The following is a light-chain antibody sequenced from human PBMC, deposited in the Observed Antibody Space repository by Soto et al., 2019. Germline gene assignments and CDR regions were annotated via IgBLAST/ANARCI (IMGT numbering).Light chain of an antibody. J-gene: IGLJ1*01. V-gene: IGLV2-14*03. Sequence: LTQPASVSASPGQSITISCTGTSTDIGAYKFVSWYQQHPGKAPKLMIYDVTSRPSGVSNRFSGSKSGNTASLIISGLQAEDEADYYCISHTCFDTYVFGTGTKVTVL. CDR2: DVT. CDR1: STDIGAYKF. CDR3: ISHTCFDTYV.